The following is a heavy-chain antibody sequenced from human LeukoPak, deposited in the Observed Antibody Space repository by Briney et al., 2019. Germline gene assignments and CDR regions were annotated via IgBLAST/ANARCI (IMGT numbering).Heavy chain of an antibody. J-gene: IGHJ5*02. D-gene: IGHD2/OR15-2a*01. CDR3: AQNAANWFDP. V-gene: IGHV3-23*01. Sequence: GGPLRLSCAASGFTFSSYAMRWVRQAPGKGLEWVSTIRSSGGRADYGDSVRGRFTISRDSSKNTLYLQMDSLRAEDTAVYYCAQNAANWFDPWGQGTLVTASS. CDR2: IRSSGGRA. CDR1: GFTFSSYA.